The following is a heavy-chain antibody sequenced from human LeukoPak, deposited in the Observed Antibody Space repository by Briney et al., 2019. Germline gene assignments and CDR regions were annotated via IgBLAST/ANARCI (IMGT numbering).Heavy chain of an antibody. Sequence: SGGSLRLSCAASGFTFSSYEMNWVRQAPGKGLEWLSYISTSGGAIYNADSVKGRFTISRDNAKNSLYLQMNSLRAEDTAVYYCARDLTAMVPFDPWGQGTLVTVSS. J-gene: IGHJ5*02. CDR1: GFTFSSYE. CDR2: ISTSGGAI. V-gene: IGHV3-48*03. CDR3: ARDLTAMVPFDP. D-gene: IGHD5-18*01.